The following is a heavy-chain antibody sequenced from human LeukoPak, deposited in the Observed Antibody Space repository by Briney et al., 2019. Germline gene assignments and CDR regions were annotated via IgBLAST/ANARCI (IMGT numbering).Heavy chain of an antibody. Sequence: ASVKVSCKASGYTFTSYGISWVRQAPGQGLEWMGWISAYNGNTNYAQKLQGRVTMTTDTSTSTAYMELRSLRSDDTAVYYCARAWSEYYDILTGEYYYYYMDVWGKGTTVTISS. CDR1: GYTFTSYG. J-gene: IGHJ6*03. V-gene: IGHV1-18*01. CDR3: ARAWSEYYDILTGEYYYYYMDV. D-gene: IGHD3-9*01. CDR2: ISAYNGNT.